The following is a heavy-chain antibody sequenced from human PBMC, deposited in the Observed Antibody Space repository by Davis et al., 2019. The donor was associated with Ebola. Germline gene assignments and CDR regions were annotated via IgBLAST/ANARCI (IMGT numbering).Heavy chain of an antibody. V-gene: IGHV3-64*02. CDR3: ARAADWGWLGYLDS. CDR2: LLHYGIYS. Sequence: GESLNTPRAASGFNLSSHGMHRVRQAPGKGLEFVAALLHYGIYSYYSDSLRARFTIPRDNSQKTLYLQMGGLRPEDTAVYYCARAADWGWLGYLDSWGRGAHLTVSS. CDR1: GFNLSSHG. D-gene: IGHD7-27*01. J-gene: IGHJ4*03.